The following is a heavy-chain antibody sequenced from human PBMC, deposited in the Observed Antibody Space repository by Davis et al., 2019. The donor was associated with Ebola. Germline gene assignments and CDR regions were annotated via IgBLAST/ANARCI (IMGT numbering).Heavy chain of an antibody. CDR3: ARQSELELLRFGWFDP. D-gene: IGHD1-7*01. CDR1: GYSFTTYW. Sequence: GESLKISCKGSGYSFTTYWIGWVRQMPGKGLEWMGIIYPRDSETRYSPSFQGQVTISADKSISTAYLQWSSLKASDTAMYYCARQSELELLRFGWFDPWGQGTLVTVSS. J-gene: IGHJ5*02. CDR2: IYPRDSET. V-gene: IGHV5-51*01.